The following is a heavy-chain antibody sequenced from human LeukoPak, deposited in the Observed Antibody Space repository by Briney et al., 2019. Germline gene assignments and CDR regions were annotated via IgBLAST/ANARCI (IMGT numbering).Heavy chain of an antibody. D-gene: IGHD1-26*01. CDR3: ARASGSYIDY. J-gene: IGHJ4*02. V-gene: IGHV3-21*01. CDR2: ISSSSSYI. Sequence: PGRSLRLSCAASGFTFSSYSMNWVRQAPGKGLEWVSSISSSSSYIYYADSVKGRFTISRDNAKNSLYLQMNSLRAEDTAVYYCARASGSYIDYWGQGTLVTVSS. CDR1: GFTFSSYS.